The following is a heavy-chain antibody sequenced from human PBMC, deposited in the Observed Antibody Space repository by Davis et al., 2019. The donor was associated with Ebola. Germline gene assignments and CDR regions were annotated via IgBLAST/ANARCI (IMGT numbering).Heavy chain of an antibody. CDR3: AKDLSWRNPLPPGGGMDV. CDR2: IRFDGNNK. D-gene: IGHD1-14*01. Sequence: GGSLRLSCAASGFTFSSSGMHWVRQAPGKGLEWVALIRFDGNNKYYADSVKGRFTISRDNSKNTLYLQMNSLRSEDTAVYYCAKDLSWRNPLPPGGGMDVWGQGTTVTVSS. J-gene: IGHJ6*02. CDR1: GFTFSSSG. V-gene: IGHV3-30*02.